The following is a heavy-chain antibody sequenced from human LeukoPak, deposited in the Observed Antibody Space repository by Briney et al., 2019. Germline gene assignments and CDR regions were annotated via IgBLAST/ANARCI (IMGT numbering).Heavy chain of an antibody. V-gene: IGHV3-9*01. CDR1: GFTFDDYA. Sequence: PGGSLRLSCAASGFTFDDYAMHWVRQAPGKGLEWVSGISWNSGSIGYADSVKGRFTISRDNAKNSLYLQMNSLRAEDTALYYCATDRQLLWFGEFRNWGQGTLVTVSS. J-gene: IGHJ4*02. CDR3: ATDRQLLWFGEFRN. CDR2: ISWNSGSI. D-gene: IGHD3-10*01.